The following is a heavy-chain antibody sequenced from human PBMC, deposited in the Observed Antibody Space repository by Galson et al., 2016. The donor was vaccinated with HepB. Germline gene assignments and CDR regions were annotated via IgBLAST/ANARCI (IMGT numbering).Heavy chain of an antibody. J-gene: IGHJ4*02. CDR3: ARVRLVSAPNQGRPLDY. V-gene: IGHV3-11*01. CDR2: ISTNGDTI. Sequence: SLRLSCAASGFTFSDYYMSWIRQAPGKGLEWVSYISTNGDTIYYADSVKGRFTISRDNPQKSLFLQMSSLKTDDTAVYFCARVRLVSAPNQGRPLDYWGLGTLVTGSS. CDR1: GFTFSDYY. D-gene: IGHD3-10*01.